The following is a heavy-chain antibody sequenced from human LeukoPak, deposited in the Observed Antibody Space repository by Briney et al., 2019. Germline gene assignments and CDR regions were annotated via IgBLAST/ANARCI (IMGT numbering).Heavy chain of an antibody. J-gene: IGHJ6*03. CDR1: GYTFTSYD. CDR3: ARRTSYYVWGSYRYNPYYYYYMDV. Sequence: ASVKVSCKASGYTFTSYDINWVRQATGQGLEWMGWMNPNSGNTGYAQKFQGRVTMTRNTSISTAYMELSSLRSEDTAVYYCARRTSYYVWGSYRYNPYYYYYMDVWGKGTTVTISS. CDR2: MNPNSGNT. V-gene: IGHV1-8*01. D-gene: IGHD3-16*02.